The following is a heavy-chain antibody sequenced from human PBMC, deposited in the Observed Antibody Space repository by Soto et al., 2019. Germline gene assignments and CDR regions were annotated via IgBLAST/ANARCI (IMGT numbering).Heavy chain of an antibody. J-gene: IGHJ6*02. Sequence: GGSLRLSCAASAFTFINAWMTWVRQAPGKGLEWVGRIKSKTDGGTTVYAAPVKGRFTISRDDSKTTLYLQMNSLKTEDTAVYYCTTEERYGDYLKYYYGMDAWGQGTTVTVSS. CDR3: TTEERYGDYLKYYYGMDA. CDR1: AFTFINAW. V-gene: IGHV3-15*01. D-gene: IGHD4-17*01. CDR2: IKSKTDGGTT.